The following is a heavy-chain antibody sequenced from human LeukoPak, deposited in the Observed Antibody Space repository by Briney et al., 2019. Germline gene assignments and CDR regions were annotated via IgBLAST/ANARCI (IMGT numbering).Heavy chain of an antibody. CDR2: ISGSGGST. CDR1: GFTFSSYG. J-gene: IGHJ4*02. CDR3: AKDHRSGYYYGSGPRFDY. V-gene: IGHV3-23*01. Sequence: GGSLRLSCAASGFTFSSYGMSWVRQAPGKGLEWVSAISGSGGSTYYADSVKGRFTTSRDNSKNTLYLQMNSLRAEDTAVYYCAKDHRSGYYYGSGPRFDYWGQGTLVTVSS. D-gene: IGHD3-22*01.